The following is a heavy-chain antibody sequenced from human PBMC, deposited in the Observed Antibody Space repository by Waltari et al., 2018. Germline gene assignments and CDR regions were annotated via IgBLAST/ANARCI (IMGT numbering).Heavy chain of an antibody. J-gene: IGHJ4*02. CDR1: GGSFSDYY. V-gene: IGHV4-34*01. CDR3: AGGFSPFGGVIVSAYYFDY. Sequence: QVQLQQWGAGLLKPAETLSLTCAVHGGSFSDYYWSWIHPPTGKGLEWIGEINHSGSTNYNPSLKSRVTISVDTSKNQFSLKLSSVTAADTAVYYCAGGFSPFGGVIVSAYYFDYWGQGTLVTVSS. D-gene: IGHD3-16*02. CDR2: INHSGST.